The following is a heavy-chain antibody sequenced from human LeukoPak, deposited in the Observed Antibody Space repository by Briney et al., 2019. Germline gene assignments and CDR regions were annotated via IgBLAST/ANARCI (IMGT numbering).Heavy chain of an antibody. CDR2: MNPKSGDT. Sequence: ASVKVSCKASGYSFTNYDINWVRQATGQGLEWMGWMNPKSGDTGYSQKFQGRVFITRDTSINTAYMELSSLGSDDTAVYYCARDADIVVVPAAPSPGGWFDPWGQGTLVTVSS. D-gene: IGHD2-2*01. CDR3: ARDADIVVVPAAPSPGGWFDP. V-gene: IGHV1-8*03. CDR1: GYSFTNYD. J-gene: IGHJ5*02.